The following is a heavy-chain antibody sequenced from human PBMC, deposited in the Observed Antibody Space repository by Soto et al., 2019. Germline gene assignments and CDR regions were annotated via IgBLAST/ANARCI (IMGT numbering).Heavy chain of an antibody. D-gene: IGHD3-3*01. CDR3: ARVMTTFGVVSKGPDH. CDR1: GYPFTTYG. CDR2: ISTYNGDT. J-gene: IGHJ4*02. V-gene: IGHV1-18*04. Sequence: QVQLAQSGAEVKKPGASVKVSCKASGYPFTTYGISWVRQAPGQGLEWMGWISTYNGDTEYPQSLRGRVAMTRDTSTATAYMELRSLRSDDTAVYYCARVMTTFGVVSKGPDHWGQGTLVTVSS.